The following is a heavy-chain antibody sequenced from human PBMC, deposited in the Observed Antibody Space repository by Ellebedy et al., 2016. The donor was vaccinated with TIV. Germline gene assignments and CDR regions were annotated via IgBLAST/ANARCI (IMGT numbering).Heavy chain of an antibody. V-gene: IGHV3-30*03. D-gene: IGHD1-14*01. CDR1: GFTFSSYG. J-gene: IGHJ3*01. Sequence: LSLTXXASGFTFSSYGMHWVRQAPGKGLEWVAVISYDGSNKYYADSVKGRFTISRDNSKNTLYLQMNSLRAEDTAVYYCARGGLSGGAGSGWGQGTMVTVSS. CDR2: ISYDGSNK. CDR3: ARGGLSGGAGSG.